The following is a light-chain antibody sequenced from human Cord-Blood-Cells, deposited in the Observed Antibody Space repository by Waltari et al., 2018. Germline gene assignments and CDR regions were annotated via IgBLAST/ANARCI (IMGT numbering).Light chain of an antibody. V-gene: IGKV3-20*01. CDR1: QSVSSSY. Sequence: EIVLTQSPGTLALSPGERATLSCRASQSVSSSYLAWYQQKPGQARRLLIYGSTHRATGVPDRFSGSGSGADFTLTISRLEPEDFAGYYCQQYGSSPWTFGQGTKVEIK. CDR2: GST. J-gene: IGKJ1*01. CDR3: QQYGSSPWT.